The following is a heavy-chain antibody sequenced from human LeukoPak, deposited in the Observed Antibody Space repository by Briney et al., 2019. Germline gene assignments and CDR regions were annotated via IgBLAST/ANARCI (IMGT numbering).Heavy chain of an antibody. V-gene: IGHV1-3*01. CDR3: ARGVLLWFGELLGHFDY. CDR2: INAGNGNT. D-gene: IGHD3-10*01. Sequence: GASVKVSCKASGYTFTSYAMHWVRQAPGQGLEWMGWINAGNGNTKYSQKFQGRVTITRDTSASTAYIELSSLRSEDTAVYYCARGVLLWFGELLGHFDYWGQGTLVTVSS. J-gene: IGHJ4*02. CDR1: GYTFTSYA.